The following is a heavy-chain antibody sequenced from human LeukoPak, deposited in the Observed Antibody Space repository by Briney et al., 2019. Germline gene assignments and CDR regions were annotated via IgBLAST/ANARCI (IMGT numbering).Heavy chain of an antibody. J-gene: IGHJ6*03. Sequence: GGSLRLSCAASGFSFRSHAMHWVRQAPGKGLEWVANIKQDGSEKYYVDSVKGRFTISRDNAKNSLYLQMNSLRAEDTAVYYCARPGGYYYYYYLDVWGKGTTVTVSS. D-gene: IGHD3-10*01. CDR1: GFSFRSHA. CDR3: ARPGGYYYYYYLDV. CDR2: IKQDGSEK. V-gene: IGHV3-7*01.